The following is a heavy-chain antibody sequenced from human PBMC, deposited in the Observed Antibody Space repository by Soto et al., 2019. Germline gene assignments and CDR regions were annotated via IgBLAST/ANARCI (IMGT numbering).Heavy chain of an antibody. D-gene: IGHD3-3*01. CDR2: ISGSGGST. CDR3: AKASYYDFWSGYGYYFDY. V-gene: IGHV3-23*01. J-gene: IGHJ4*02. Sequence: GGSLRLSCAASGFTFSSYAMSWVRQAPGKGLEWGSAISGSGGSTYYADSVKGRFTISRDNSKNTLYLQMNSLRDEDTAVYYCAKASYYDFWSGYGYYFDYWGQGTLVTVSS. CDR1: GFTFSSYA.